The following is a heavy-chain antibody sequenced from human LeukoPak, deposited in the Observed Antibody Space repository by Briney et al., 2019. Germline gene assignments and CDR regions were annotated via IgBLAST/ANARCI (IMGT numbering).Heavy chain of an antibody. CDR2: IGSSSSYI. Sequence: GGSLRLSCAASGFTFSSYSMNWVRQAPGKGLEWVSSIGSSSSYIYYADSVKGRFTISRDNAKNSLYLQMNSLRAEDTAVYYCARDLGAIFESSGYSYDYWGQGTLVTVSS. D-gene: IGHD3-22*01. CDR3: ARDLGAIFESSGYSYDY. J-gene: IGHJ4*02. CDR1: GFTFSSYS. V-gene: IGHV3-21*01.